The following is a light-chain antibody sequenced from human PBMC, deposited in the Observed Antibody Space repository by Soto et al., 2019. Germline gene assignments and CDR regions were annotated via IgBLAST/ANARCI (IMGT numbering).Light chain of an antibody. J-gene: IGLJ2*01. CDR2: EVS. CDR1: SSDVGTYNY. CDR3: SSYTITSVL. V-gene: IGLV2-14*01. Sequence: QSALTQPASVSGSPGQSITISCTGTSSDVGTYNYVSWYQQHPGKAPKLIIREVSNRPSGISNRFSGSKSGNTASLTISGLQAEDEAEYYCSSYTITSVLFGGGTKLTVL.